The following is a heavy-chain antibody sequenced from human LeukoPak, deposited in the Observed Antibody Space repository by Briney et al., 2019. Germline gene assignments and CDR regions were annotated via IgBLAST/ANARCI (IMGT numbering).Heavy chain of an antibody. CDR3: AGRRDGFDI. J-gene: IGHJ3*02. CDR2: LSDSGANT. CDR1: GFTVGSIY. Sequence: PGGSLRLSCAASGFTVGSIYMNWVRQAPGKGLEWVSSLSDSGANTYYADSVKGRFTISRDNSKNTLHLQMNSLRAEDTALYYCAGRRDGFDIWGQGTMVTVSS. V-gene: IGHV3-53*01.